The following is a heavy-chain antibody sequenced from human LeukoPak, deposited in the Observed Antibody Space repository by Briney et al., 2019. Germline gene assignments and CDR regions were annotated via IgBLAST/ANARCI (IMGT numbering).Heavy chain of an antibody. CDR3: AKELAASRQDFYDYDMVV. CDR1: GFTFSSYA. D-gene: IGHD6-6*01. CDR2: ISGSGAST. V-gene: IGHV3-23*01. Sequence: PGGSLRLSCAASGFTFSSYAMSWARQAPGKGLEWVSGISGSGASTYYADSVKGRFTISRDNSKNTLYLQMNSLRAEDTAVYYCAKELAASRQDFYDYDMVVWGQGTTVTVSS. J-gene: IGHJ6*02.